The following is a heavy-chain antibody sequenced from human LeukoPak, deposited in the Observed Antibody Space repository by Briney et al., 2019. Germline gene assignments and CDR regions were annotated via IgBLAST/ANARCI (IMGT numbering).Heavy chain of an antibody. Sequence: ASVKVSCKASGYIFTGYYMHWVRQAPGQGLEWMGWINPNSGGTNYAQKFQGRVTMTRDTSISTAYMELSRLRSDDTAVYYCARLSSGYITYLDYWGQGTLVTVSS. J-gene: IGHJ4*02. D-gene: IGHD5-18*01. CDR3: ARLSSGYITYLDY. CDR2: INPNSGGT. V-gene: IGHV1-2*02. CDR1: GYIFTGYY.